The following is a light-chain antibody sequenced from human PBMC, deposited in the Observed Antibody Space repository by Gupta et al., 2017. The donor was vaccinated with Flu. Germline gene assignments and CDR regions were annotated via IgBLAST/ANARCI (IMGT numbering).Light chain of an antibody. J-gene: IGKJ2*01. CDR3: QQYGNSPDT. V-gene: IGKV3-20*01. Sequence: ERATLSCRASQSVTLNYLAWYQQRPGQAPRLLIYGAANRATGIPDRFSGSGSGTDFTLTISRLEPEDFAVYYCQQYGNSPDTFGQGTKLEIK. CDR2: GAA. CDR1: QSVTLNY.